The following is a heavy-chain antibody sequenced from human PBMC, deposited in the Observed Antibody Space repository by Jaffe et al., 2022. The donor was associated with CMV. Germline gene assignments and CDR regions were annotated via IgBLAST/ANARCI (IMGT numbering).Heavy chain of an antibody. CDR1: GGSISSSSYY. D-gene: IGHD6-13*01. CDR2: IYYSGST. J-gene: IGHJ1*01. V-gene: IGHV4-39*01. CDR3: ARLNYPYSSSWYFSEYFQH. Sequence: QLQLQESGPGLVKPSETLSLTCTVSGGSISSSSYYWGWIRQPPGKGLEWIGSIYYSGSTYYNPSLKSRVTISVDTSKNQFSLKLSSVTAADTAVYYCARLNYPYSSSWYFSEYFQHWGQGTLVTVSS.